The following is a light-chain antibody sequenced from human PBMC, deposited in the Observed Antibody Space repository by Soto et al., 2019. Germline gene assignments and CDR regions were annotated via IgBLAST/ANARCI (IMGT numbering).Light chain of an antibody. CDR3: QRYKSYSRS. V-gene: IGKV1-5*01. Sequence: DIQMTQSPSTLSASVGDRVTITCRASQNINEWLAWYQQKPGKAPKLLIYGASILESGGPSRFSGSGSGTEFTLPVSRLQRGDFATYSCQRYKSYSRSFGQGNKGEIK. CDR1: QNINEW. CDR2: GAS. J-gene: IGKJ1*01.